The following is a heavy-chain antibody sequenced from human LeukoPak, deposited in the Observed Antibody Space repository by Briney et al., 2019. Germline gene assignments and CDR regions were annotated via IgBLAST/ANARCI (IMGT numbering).Heavy chain of an antibody. CDR1: EFTFRTFW. Sequence: PGGSLRLSCAASEFTFRTFWMSWVRQAPGKGLEWVANIEQDGTETNYVDSVKGRFTISRDNAKNSLYLQMNNLRAEDTAIYYCAKVLSRALDYWGQGTLVTVSS. CDR2: IEQDGTET. D-gene: IGHD2-2*01. CDR3: AKVLSRALDY. V-gene: IGHV3-7*03. J-gene: IGHJ4*02.